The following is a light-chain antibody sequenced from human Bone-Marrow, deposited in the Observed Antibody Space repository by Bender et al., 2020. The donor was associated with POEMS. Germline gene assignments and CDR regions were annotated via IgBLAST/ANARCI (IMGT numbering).Light chain of an antibody. J-gene: IGLJ3*02. CDR3: SSYEGSSRV. CDR2: DVS. CDR1: SSDVGGYNY. V-gene: IGLV2-14*01. Sequence: QSALTQPASVSGSPGQSITISCTGTSSDVGGYNYVSWYQQHPGKAPKLMIYDVSNRPSGISNRFSGSESGNTASLTISGLRAEDEADYYCSSYEGSSRVFGGGTKVTVL.